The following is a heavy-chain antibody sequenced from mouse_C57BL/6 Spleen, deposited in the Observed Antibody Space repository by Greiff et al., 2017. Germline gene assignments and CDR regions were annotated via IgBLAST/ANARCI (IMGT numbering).Heavy chain of an antibody. Sequence: EVQLQQSGPALVKPGASVKISCKASGYTFTDYYMNWVKQSHGKSLEWIGDINPNNGGTSYNQKFKGKATLTVDKSSSTAYMELRSLTSEDSAVYYCARSPDSYYGGRYFDVWGTGTTVTVSS. CDR2: INPNNGGT. CDR3: ARSPDSYYGGRYFDV. D-gene: IGHD2-3*01. CDR1: GYTFTDYY. J-gene: IGHJ1*03. V-gene: IGHV1-26*01.